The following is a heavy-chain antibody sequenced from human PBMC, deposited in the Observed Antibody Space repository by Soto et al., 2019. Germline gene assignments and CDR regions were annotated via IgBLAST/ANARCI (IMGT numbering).Heavy chain of an antibody. CDR3: AKDDGQLLDAFDI. J-gene: IGHJ3*02. CDR1: GFTFVSYA. V-gene: IGHV3-23*01. D-gene: IGHD6-6*01. Sequence: GGSLRLSCAASGFTFVSYAMSWVRQAPGKGLEWVSAISGSGGSTYYADSVKGRFTISRDNSKNTLYLQMNSLRAEDTAVYYCAKDDGQLLDAFDIWGQGTMVTVSS. CDR2: ISGSGGST.